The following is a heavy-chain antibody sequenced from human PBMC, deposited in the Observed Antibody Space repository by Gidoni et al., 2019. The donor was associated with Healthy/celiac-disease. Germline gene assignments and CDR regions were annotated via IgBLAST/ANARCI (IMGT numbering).Heavy chain of an antibody. Sequence: QLQLQESGPGLVKTAGTRSLTCTVAGGSLSSSSYYWGWIRQPPGKGLVWIWSSYYSGSTYYKPCLKSRATISVDTSKNQFSLKLSSVSAADTAVDYCARHEVFFYGAGSYRSHFAYWGQGTLVTVSS. D-gene: IGHD3-10*01. J-gene: IGHJ4*02. V-gene: IGHV4-39*01. CDR1: GGSLSSSSYY. CDR2: SYYSGST. CDR3: ARHEVFFYGAGSYRSHFAY.